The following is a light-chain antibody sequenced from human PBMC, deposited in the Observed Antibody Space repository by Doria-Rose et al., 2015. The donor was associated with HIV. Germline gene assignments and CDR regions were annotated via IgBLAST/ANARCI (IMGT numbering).Light chain of an antibody. V-gene: IGKV4-1*01. CDR3: QQYYDTPS. CDR1: KSLLYTSKNY. Sequence: DIRVTQSPESLGMSLGERATLNCKSNKSLLYTSKNYLAWYQQKPGQPPKLLIYWASTRQSGVPARFSGSGSGTDFTLTISSLEAEDVAVYYCQQYYDTPSFGPGTTVDIK. CDR2: WAS. J-gene: IGKJ3*01.